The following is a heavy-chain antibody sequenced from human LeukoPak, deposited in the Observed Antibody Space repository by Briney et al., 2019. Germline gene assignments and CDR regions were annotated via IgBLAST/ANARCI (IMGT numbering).Heavy chain of an antibody. D-gene: IGHD5-18*01. CDR2: ISGSGGST. CDR1: GFTFSSYG. CDR3: AMDSYGPDDY. J-gene: IGHJ4*02. Sequence: GGSLRLSCAASGFTFSSYGMSWVRQAPGKGLEWVSAISGSGGSTYYADSVKGRFTISRDNSKNTLYLQMNSLRVEDTAVYYCAMDSYGPDDYWGQGTLVTVSS. V-gene: IGHV3-23*01.